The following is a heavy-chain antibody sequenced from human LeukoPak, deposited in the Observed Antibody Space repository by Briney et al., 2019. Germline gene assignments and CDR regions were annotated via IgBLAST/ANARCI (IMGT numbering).Heavy chain of an antibody. V-gene: IGHV4-59*01. D-gene: IGHD4-17*01. J-gene: IGHJ4*02. CDR2: IYYRGST. Sequence: SETLSLTCTVSGGSINNYYWSWIRKPPGKGLEWIGYIYYRGSTNYNPSLKSRVTFSVDTSKNQFSLKLNSVTAADTAVYYCARGGDYGDLRYFDYWGQGTLVTVSS. CDR3: ARGGDYGDLRYFDY. CDR1: GGSINNYY.